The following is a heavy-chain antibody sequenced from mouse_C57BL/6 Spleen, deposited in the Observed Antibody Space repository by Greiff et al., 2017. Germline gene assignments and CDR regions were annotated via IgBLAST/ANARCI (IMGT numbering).Heavy chain of an antibody. D-gene: IGHD1-1*01. CDR2: IDPSDGYT. J-gene: IGHJ4*01. Sequence: QVQLQQPGAELVMPGASVKLSCKASGYTFTSYWMHWVKQRPGQGLEWIGEIDPSDGYTNYNQKFKGKSTLTVDKSSSTAYMQLSSLTSEDSAVYYGASSGSSLYYYAMGYWGQGTSVTVSS. CDR1: GYTFTSYW. V-gene: IGHV1-69*01. CDR3: ASSGSSLYYYAMGY.